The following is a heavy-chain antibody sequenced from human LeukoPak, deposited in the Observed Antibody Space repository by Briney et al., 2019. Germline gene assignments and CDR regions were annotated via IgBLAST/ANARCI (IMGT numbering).Heavy chain of an antibody. Sequence: GGSLTLSCAASGFTFRSYAMSWVRQAPGKGLEWVSGISGSGGSTNYADSVKGRFTISRDNSKISRDNSKNTLYLQMNSPRAEDTAVYYCAKGIAAAGNPRAIDYFDYWGQGTLVTVSS. CDR2: ISGSGGST. CDR3: AKGIAAAGNPRAIDYFDY. J-gene: IGHJ4*02. CDR1: GFTFRSYA. D-gene: IGHD6-13*01. V-gene: IGHV3-23*01.